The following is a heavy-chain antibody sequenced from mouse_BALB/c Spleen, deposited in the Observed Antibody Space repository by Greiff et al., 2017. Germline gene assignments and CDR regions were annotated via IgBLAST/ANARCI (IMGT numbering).Heavy chain of an antibody. CDR2: IYPGDGDT. V-gene: IGHV1-82*01. CDR3: ARHGNGNYDYAMDY. J-gene: IGHJ4*01. D-gene: IGHD2-1*01. CDR1: GYAFSSSW. Sequence: VQLQQSGPELVKPGASVKISCKASGYAFSSSWMNWVKQRPGQGLEWIGRIYPGDGDTNYNGKFKGKATLTADKSSSTAYMQLSSLTSVDSAVYFCARHGNGNYDYAMDYWGQGTSVTVSS.